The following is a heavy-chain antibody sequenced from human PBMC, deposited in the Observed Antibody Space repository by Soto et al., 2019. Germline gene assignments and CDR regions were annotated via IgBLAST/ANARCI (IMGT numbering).Heavy chain of an antibody. CDR3: ARGVVPAANDECYFDY. CDR1: GATFSSYA. Sequence: QVQLVQSGAEVKKPGSSVKVSCKASGATFSSYAISWVRQAPGQGLEWMGGIIPIFGTANYAQKFQGRVTITADESTSTAYMAVSSLRSEDTAVYYCARGVVPAANDECYFDYWGQGTLFTVSS. V-gene: IGHV1-69*01. J-gene: IGHJ4*02. D-gene: IGHD2-2*01. CDR2: IIPIFGTA.